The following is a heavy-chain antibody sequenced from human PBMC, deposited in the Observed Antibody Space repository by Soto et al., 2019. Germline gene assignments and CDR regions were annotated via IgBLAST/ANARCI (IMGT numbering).Heavy chain of an antibody. V-gene: IGHV3-53*01. J-gene: IGHJ4*02. CDR1: GFTVSSNY. CDR2: IYSSSST. CDR3: ARDVRVDY. Sequence: GGSRRLSCAASGFTVSSNYMSWVRQAPGKGLEWVSVIYSSSSTYYADSVKGRFTISRDNAKNTLYLQMNSLRAEDTAVYYCARDVRVDYWGQGTLVTVSS.